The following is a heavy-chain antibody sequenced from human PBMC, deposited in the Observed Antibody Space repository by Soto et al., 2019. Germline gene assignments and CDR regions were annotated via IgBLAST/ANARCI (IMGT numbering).Heavy chain of an antibody. CDR1: GDTFSIYT. CDR2: VLPFLDIT. J-gene: IGHJ4*02. V-gene: IGHV1-69*02. Sequence: QVQLVQSGSEVKKPGSSVRVSCKTSGDTFSIYTISWVRQAPGQGLEWMGRVLPFLDITSYSQRFQGRVTIXAXRXXSTAYMELTSLRSEDTAVYYCARDSDNSNWPNFDSWGQGTLVTVSS. CDR3: ARDSDNSNWPNFDS. D-gene: IGHD6-13*01.